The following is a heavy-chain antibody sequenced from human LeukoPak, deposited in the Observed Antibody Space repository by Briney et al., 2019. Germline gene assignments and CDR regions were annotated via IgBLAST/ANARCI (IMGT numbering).Heavy chain of an antibody. J-gene: IGHJ4*02. CDR3: VRDWGDVQAAGDY. V-gene: IGHV3-7*01. CDR2: VERDGSKT. CDR1: GFTFSRFQ. D-gene: IGHD6-13*01. Sequence: GGSLRLSCVASGFTFSRFQMTWGRQAPGKGLEWVAKVERDGSKTFYVDSVQGRFTISRDNGKNSVYLEMNSLRAEDTAVYYCVRDWGDVQAAGDYWGQGTLVTVSS.